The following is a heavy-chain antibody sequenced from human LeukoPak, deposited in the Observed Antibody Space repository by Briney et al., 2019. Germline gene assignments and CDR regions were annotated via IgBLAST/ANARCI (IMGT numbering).Heavy chain of an antibody. J-gene: IGHJ4*02. CDR1: GFTFSSFE. CDR3: AKDEASMVRGLGIFDY. Sequence: GGSLRLSCVASGFTFSSFEMNWVRQAPGKGLEWVSAISGSGGSTYYADSVKGRFTISRDNSKNTLYLQMNSLRAEDTAVYYCAKDEASMVRGLGIFDYWGQGTLVTVSS. CDR2: ISGSGGST. V-gene: IGHV3-23*01. D-gene: IGHD3-10*01.